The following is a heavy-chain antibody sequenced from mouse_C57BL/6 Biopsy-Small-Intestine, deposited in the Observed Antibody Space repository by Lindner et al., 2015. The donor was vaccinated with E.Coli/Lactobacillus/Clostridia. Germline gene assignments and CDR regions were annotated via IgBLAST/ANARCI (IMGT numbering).Heavy chain of an antibody. CDR2: IYPNNGGT. J-gene: IGHJ4*01. D-gene: IGHD4-1*01. CDR3: ARRTGPYAMDY. V-gene: IGHV1-34*02. CDR1: GYTFTDYY. Sequence: VQLQESGPELVKPGDSVKMSCKASGYTFTDYYMDWVKQSHGKSLEWIGYIYPNNGGTSYDQKFKGKATLTVDKSSSTAYMELHSLTSEDSAVYYCARRTGPYAMDYWGQGTSVTVSS.